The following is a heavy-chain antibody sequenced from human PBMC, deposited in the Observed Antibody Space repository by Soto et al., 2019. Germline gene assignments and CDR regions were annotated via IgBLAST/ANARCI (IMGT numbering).Heavy chain of an antibody. D-gene: IGHD2-21*01. Sequence: QVQLVESGGGVVQPGRSLRLSCAASGFIFSNYVMYWVRQAPGKGLEWVAFMSYDGTTKYYADSVQGRFTISRDNSKNTLYLQMINLRPEDTGVYYCAREVLWSRYFDYWGQGTLVTVSS. V-gene: IGHV3-30-3*01. CDR3: AREVLWSRYFDY. CDR2: MSYDGTTK. J-gene: IGHJ4*02. CDR1: GFIFSNYV.